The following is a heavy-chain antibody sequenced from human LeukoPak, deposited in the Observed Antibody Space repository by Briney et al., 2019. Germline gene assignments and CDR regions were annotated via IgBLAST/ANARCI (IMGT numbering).Heavy chain of an antibody. CDR2: VDPEDGET. D-gene: IGHD3-3*01. Sequence: ASVKISCKVSGYTFTDYYMHWVQQAPGKGLEWMGLVDPEDGETIYAEKFQGRVTITADTSTDTAYMELSSLRSDDTAVYYCARDAYDFWSVAHMDVWGKGTTVTVSS. J-gene: IGHJ6*03. CDR3: ARDAYDFWSVAHMDV. CDR1: GYTFTDYY. V-gene: IGHV1-69-2*01.